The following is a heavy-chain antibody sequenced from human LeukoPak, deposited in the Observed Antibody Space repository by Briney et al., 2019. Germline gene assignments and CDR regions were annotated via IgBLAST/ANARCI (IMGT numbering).Heavy chain of an antibody. CDR3: AREHPPYYGSGNYFDY. D-gene: IGHD3-10*01. Sequence: SETLSLTCAVYGGSFSGYYWSWIRQPPGKGLEWIGEINHSGSTNYNPSLKSRVTISVDTSKNQFSLKLSSVTAADTAVYYCAREHPPYYGSGNYFDYWGQGTLVTVSS. J-gene: IGHJ4*02. CDR1: GGSFSGYY. V-gene: IGHV4-34*01. CDR2: INHSGST.